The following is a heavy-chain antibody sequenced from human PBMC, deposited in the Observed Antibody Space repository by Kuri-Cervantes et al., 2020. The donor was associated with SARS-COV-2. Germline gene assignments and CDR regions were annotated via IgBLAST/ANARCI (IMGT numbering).Heavy chain of an antibody. CDR1: GFTFSSYA. CDR2: ISGSGGST. J-gene: IGHJ6*03. D-gene: IGHD6-6*01. CDR3: AREYSSSFPYYYMDV. V-gene: IGHV3-23*01. Sequence: GESLKISCAASGFTFSSYAMSWVRQAPGKGLEWVSAISGSGGSTYYADSVKGRFTISRDNSKNTLYLQMNNLRAEDTAVYYCAREYSSSFPYYYMDVWGKGTTVTVSS.